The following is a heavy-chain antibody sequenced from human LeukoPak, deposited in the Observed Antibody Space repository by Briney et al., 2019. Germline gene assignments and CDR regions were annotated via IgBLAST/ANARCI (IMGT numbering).Heavy chain of an antibody. CDR3: AKDQRFGDLDDY. Sequence: GGSLRLSCAASGFIFNNYAMSWVRQAPGKGLEWGSSISGTGVTAYYADSVKGRFAISRDNSKNTLYLQMSSLRAEDTALYYCAKDQRFGDLDDYRGQGTLVTVSS. V-gene: IGHV3-23*01. CDR2: ISGTGVTA. CDR1: GFIFNNYA. J-gene: IGHJ4*02. D-gene: IGHD3-10*01.